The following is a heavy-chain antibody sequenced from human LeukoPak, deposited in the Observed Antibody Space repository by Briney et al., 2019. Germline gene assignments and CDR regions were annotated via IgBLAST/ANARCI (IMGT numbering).Heavy chain of an antibody. J-gene: IGHJ3*02. CDR1: GYTFTGYY. CDR2: IIPIFGTA. Sequence: SVKVSCKASGYTFTGYYMHWVRQAPGQGLEWMGGIIPIFGTANYAQKFQGRVTITADESTSTAYMELSSLRSEDTAVYYCAREPWQQLPPGAFDIWGQGTMVTVSS. CDR3: AREPWQQLPPGAFDI. V-gene: IGHV1-69*13. D-gene: IGHD6-13*01.